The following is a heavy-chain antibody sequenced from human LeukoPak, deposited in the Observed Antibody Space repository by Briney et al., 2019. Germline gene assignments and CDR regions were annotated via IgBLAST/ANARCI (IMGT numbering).Heavy chain of an antibody. CDR1: GFTFSSYW. J-gene: IGHJ4*02. Sequence: GGSLRLSCAASGFTFSSYWMSWVRQAPGKGLEWVSSISSSGNYIYYADSVKGRFTISRDNAKNSLYLQMSGLRVDDTAVYYCARGVNYFDYWGQGTLVTVSS. CDR2: ISSSGNYI. V-gene: IGHV3-21*01. D-gene: IGHD3-10*01. CDR3: ARGVNYFDY.